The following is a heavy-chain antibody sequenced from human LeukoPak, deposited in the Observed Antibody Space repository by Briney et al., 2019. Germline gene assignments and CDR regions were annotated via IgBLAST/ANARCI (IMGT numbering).Heavy chain of an antibody. CDR1: GYSFATYW. V-gene: IGHV5-51*01. J-gene: IGHJ3*01. D-gene: IGHD5-12*01. Sequence: GESLKISCKGTGYSFATYWIGWVRQMPGKGLEWMGINYPGDSDTTYSPSFQGQVTMSADKSISTAYLQWSSLKASDTAMYYCARRVSSSGFDAFDVWGQGTMVTVSS. CDR2: NYPGDSDT. CDR3: ARRVSSSGFDAFDV.